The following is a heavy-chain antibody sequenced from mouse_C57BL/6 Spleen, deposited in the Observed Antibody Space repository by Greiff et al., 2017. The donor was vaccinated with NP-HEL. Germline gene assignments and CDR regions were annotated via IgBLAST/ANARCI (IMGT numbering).Heavy chain of an antibody. CDR2: IDPEDGDT. V-gene: IGHV14-1*01. J-gene: IGHJ2*01. CDR3: TTSRATPAYFDY. CDR1: GFNIKDYY. D-gene: IGHD3-1*01. Sequence: EVNLMESGAELVRPGASVKLSCTASGFNIKDYYMHWVKQRPEQGLEWIGRIDPEDGDTEYAPKFQGKATMTADTSSNTAYLQLSSLTSEDTAVYYCTTSRATPAYFDYWGQGTTLTVSS.